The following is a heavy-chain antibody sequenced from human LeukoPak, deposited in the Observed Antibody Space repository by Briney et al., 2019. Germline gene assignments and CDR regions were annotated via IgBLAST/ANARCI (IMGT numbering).Heavy chain of an antibody. CDR3: ARALYYDILTCYSRIQH. D-gene: IGHD3-9*01. CDR1: GFTFSSYA. J-gene: IGHJ1*01. CDR2: ISGSGAGT. V-gene: IGHV3-23*01. Sequence: AGGSLRLSCAASGFTFSSYAMSWVRQAPGKGLEWVSAISGSGAGTYYADSVKGRFTISRDNSKNTLYLQMNSLRAEDTAVYYCARALYYDILTCYSRIQHWGQGTLVPVSS.